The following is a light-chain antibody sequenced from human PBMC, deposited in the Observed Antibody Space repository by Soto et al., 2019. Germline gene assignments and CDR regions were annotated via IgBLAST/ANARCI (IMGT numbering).Light chain of an antibody. CDR1: QSASSIY. Sequence: EIVLTQSPGTLSLSPGERATLSCRASQSASSIYLAWYQQKPGQAPRVLIYGISSRATGIPDRFSGSGSGTDFTLTISRLEPEDFAVYYCQQYGSIPITFGQGTRLEIK. CDR3: QQYGSIPIT. V-gene: IGKV3-20*01. CDR2: GIS. J-gene: IGKJ5*01.